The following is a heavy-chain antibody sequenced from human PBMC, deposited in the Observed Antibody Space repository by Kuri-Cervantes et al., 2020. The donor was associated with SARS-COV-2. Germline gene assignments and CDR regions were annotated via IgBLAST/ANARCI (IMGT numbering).Heavy chain of an antibody. CDR2: ISYDGSTK. D-gene: IGHD1-26*01. CDR1: GFTFSSYA. J-gene: IGHJ3*01. Sequence: GESLKISCAASGFTFSSYAMSWVRQAPGKGLEWVAVISYDGSTKFYADSVKGRFTISRDNSKNTLYLQMNSLRGDDTAVYYCAGDVSSGSYYKDAFNVWGQGTMVTVSS. CDR3: AGDVSSGSYYKDAFNV. V-gene: IGHV3-30-3*01.